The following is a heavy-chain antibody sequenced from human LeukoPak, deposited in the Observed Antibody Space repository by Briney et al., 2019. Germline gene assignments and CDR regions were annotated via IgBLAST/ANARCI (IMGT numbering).Heavy chain of an antibody. CDR1: GYTFTSYG. CDR2: ISGYNGNT. V-gene: IGHV1-18*01. Sequence: ASVKFFCKASGYTFTSYGISWLRQAPGQGLEWMGWISGYNGNTNYAQKLQGRVTMTTDTSTSTAYMELRSLTSDDTAVYYCARVMSVGIAVADPFDYWGQGTLVTVSS. D-gene: IGHD6-19*01. J-gene: IGHJ4*02. CDR3: ARVMSVGIAVADPFDY.